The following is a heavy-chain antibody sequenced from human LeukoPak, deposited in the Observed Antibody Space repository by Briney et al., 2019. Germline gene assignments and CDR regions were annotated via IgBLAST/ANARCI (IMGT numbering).Heavy chain of an antibody. D-gene: IGHD3-22*01. J-gene: IGHJ4*02. Sequence: ASVTVSFKSSGYTFTGYYMHWVRQAPGQGLEWMGWINPNTGGTNYAQNFQGRGTITSDTSISTAYMQLSSLRSDDTAMYYCARAPMIVVVFPPRLDFWGQGTLVTVSS. CDR2: INPNTGGT. CDR1: GYTFTGYY. CDR3: ARAPMIVVVFPPRLDF. V-gene: IGHV1-2*02.